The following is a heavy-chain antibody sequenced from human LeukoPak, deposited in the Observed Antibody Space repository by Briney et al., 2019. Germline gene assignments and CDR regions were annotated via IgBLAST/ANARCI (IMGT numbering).Heavy chain of an antibody. CDR3: AKPHLSVVDTPYFDD. D-gene: IGHD5-18*01. V-gene: IGHV3-43D*03. J-gene: IGHJ4*02. CDR2: ISWNGIST. CDR1: GFTFDDYA. Sequence: GGSLRLSCAASGFTFDDYAMHWVRQAPGKGLGWVSLISWNGISTYYADSVKGRFTISRDNNKNSLYLQMNSLRAEDTALYYCAKPHLSVVDTPYFDDWGQGTLVTVSS.